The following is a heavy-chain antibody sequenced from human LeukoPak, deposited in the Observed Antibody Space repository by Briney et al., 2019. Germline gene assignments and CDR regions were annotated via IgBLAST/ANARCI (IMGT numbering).Heavy chain of an antibody. V-gene: IGHV1-69*05. CDR1: GGTFSSYA. Sequence: SVKVSCKASGGTFSSYAISWVRQAPGQRLEWMGGIIPIFGTANYAQKFQGRVTITTDESTSTAYMELSSLRSENTAVYYCARLSSGMVVTDAFDIWGQGTMVTVSS. J-gene: IGHJ3*02. CDR2: IIPIFGTA. CDR3: ARLSSGMVVTDAFDI. D-gene: IGHD4/OR15-4a*01.